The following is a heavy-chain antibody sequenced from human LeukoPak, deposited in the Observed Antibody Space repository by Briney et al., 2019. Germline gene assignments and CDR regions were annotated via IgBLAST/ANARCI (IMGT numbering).Heavy chain of an antibody. D-gene: IGHD2-15*01. J-gene: IGHJ5*02. Sequence: GGSLRLSCAASGFTFSSYAMSWVRQAPGKGLEWVSAISGSGGSTYYADSVKGRFTISRDNSKNTLYLQMNSLRAEDPAVYYCAKGPYCSGGSCDPYNWFDPWGQGTLVTVSS. CDR2: ISGSGGST. V-gene: IGHV3-23*01. CDR3: AKGPYCSGGSCDPYNWFDP. CDR1: GFTFSSYA.